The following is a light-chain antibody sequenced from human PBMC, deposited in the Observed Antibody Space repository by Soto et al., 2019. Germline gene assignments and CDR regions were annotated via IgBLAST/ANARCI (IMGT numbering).Light chain of an antibody. CDR3: TSYAGGNNV. Sequence: QPVLTQPPSASGSPGQSVTISCTGTSSDVGGYNYVSWYQQHPGKVPKLMVYEVNKRPSGVPDRFSGSKSGNTASLTVSGLQAEDVADYYCTSYAGGNNVFGTGTKLTVL. J-gene: IGLJ1*01. CDR2: EVN. CDR1: SSDVGGYNY. V-gene: IGLV2-8*01.